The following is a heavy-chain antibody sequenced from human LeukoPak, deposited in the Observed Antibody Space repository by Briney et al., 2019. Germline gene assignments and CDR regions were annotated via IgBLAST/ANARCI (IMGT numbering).Heavy chain of an antibody. Sequence: PSESLSLTCTVSGGSISSSSYYWGWIRQPPGKGLEWIGSIYYSGSTYYNPSLKSRVTISVDTSKNQFSLKLSSVTAADTAVYYCASFNPPYCSSTSCSSGFDYWGQGTLVTVSS. CDR2: IYYSGST. CDR1: GGSISSSSYY. D-gene: IGHD2-2*01. V-gene: IGHV4-39*01. CDR3: ASFNPPYCSSTSCSSGFDY. J-gene: IGHJ4*02.